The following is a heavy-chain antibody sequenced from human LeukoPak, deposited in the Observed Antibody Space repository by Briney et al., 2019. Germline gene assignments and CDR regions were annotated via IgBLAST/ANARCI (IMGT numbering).Heavy chain of an antibody. CDR3: ARAPTSDIAAGGTWYFDY. V-gene: IGHV1-69*04. CDR2: IIPILGIA. J-gene: IGHJ4*02. D-gene: IGHD6-13*01. CDR1: GGTFSSYA. Sequence: SMKVSCKASGGTFSSYAISWVRQAPGQGLEWMGRIIPILGIANYAQKFQGRVTITADKSTSTAYMELSSLRSEDTAVYYCARAPTSDIAAGGTWYFDYWGQGTLVTVSS.